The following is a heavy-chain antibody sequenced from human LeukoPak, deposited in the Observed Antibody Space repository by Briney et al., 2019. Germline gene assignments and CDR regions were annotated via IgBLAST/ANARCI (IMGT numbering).Heavy chain of an antibody. CDR3: STGDFGNGMAV. V-gene: IGHV3-21*01. J-gene: IGHJ6*02. D-gene: IGHD3-10*01. CDR2: ISSSSSYI. CDR1: GFTFNSYI. Sequence: GGSLRLSCAASGFTFNSYIMNWVRQAPGKGLEWVSSISSSSSYIFYADSVKGRFTISRDNAKNSLYLQMSNLRAEDTALYYCSTGDFGNGMAVWGQGTTVTVSS.